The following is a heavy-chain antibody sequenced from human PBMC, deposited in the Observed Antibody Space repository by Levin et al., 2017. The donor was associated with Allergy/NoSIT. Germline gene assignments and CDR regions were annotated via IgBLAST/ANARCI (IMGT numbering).Heavy chain of an antibody. CDR1: GFTFSGSA. V-gene: IGHV3-73*01. Sequence: GESLKISCAASGFTFSGSAMHWVRQASGKGLEWVGRIRSKANSYATAYAASVKGRFTISRDDSKNTAYLQMNSLKTEDTAVYYCTAPWARITMTTTVGDGWGQGTTVTVSS. D-gene: IGHD3-22*01. CDR3: TAPWARITMTTTVGDG. CDR2: IRSKANSYAT. J-gene: IGHJ6*02.